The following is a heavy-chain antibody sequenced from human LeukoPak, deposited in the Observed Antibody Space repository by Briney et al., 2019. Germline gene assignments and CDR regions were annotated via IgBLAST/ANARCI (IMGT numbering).Heavy chain of an antibody. D-gene: IGHD3-9*01. CDR3: ARDPLRYLRVGHYDY. J-gene: IGHJ4*02. CDR2: IDYDSSHI. Sequence: GGPLRLSCAASGFTFSNPAMNWLRQVTGKGLEWVSSIDYDSSHIYYAASVRGRFTISRDNARNSVYLQMNSLRVEDAAVYYCARDPLRYLRVGHYDYWGQGTLVAVSS. V-gene: IGHV3-21*01. CDR1: GFTFSNPA.